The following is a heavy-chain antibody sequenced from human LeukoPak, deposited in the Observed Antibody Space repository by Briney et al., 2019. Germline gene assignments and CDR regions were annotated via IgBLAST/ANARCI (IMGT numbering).Heavy chain of an antibody. D-gene: IGHD5-12*01. J-gene: IGHJ4*02. Sequence: SETLSLTCTVSGVAINASHSYWGWIRQSPGKELEWIGSVFTVTTFYSPSLKTRVTISVDTSKKQFSLRLSSVTAADTAVYYCARVHLVATGFDYWGQGTLVTVSS. CDR3: ARVHLVATGFDY. CDR2: VFTVTT. CDR1: GVAINASHSY. V-gene: IGHV4-39*07.